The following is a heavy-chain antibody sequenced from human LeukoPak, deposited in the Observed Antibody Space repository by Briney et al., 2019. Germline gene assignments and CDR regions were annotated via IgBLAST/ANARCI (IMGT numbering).Heavy chain of an antibody. V-gene: IGHV4-31*03. CDR3: ARDRLRSSFDP. D-gene: IGHD3-16*01. Sequence: PSETLSLTCTVSGGPISSGGYYWSWIRQHPGKGLEWIGYIYYSGSTYYNPSLKSRVTISVDTSKNQFSLKLSSVTAADTAVYYCARDRLRSSFDPWGQGTLVTVSS. CDR2: IYYSGST. CDR1: GGPISSGGYY. J-gene: IGHJ5*02.